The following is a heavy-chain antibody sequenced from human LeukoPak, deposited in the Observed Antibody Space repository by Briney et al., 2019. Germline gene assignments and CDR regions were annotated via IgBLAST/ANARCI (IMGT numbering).Heavy chain of an antibody. CDR1: GFTFYDYA. J-gene: IGHJ4*02. CDR3: AKDHDLYGEYFDY. CDR2: ISWNSGSI. D-gene: IGHD4-17*01. Sequence: GRSLRLSCAASGFTFYDYAMHWVRQAPGKGLEWVSGISWNSGSIGYADSVKGRFTISRDNAKNSLYLQMNSLRAEDTALYYCAKDHDLYGEYFDYWGQGTLVTVSS. V-gene: IGHV3-9*01.